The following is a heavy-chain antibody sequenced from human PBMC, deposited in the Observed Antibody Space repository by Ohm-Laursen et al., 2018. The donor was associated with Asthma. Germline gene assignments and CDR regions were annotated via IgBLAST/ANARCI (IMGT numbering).Heavy chain of an antibody. Sequence: SLRLSCSASGFTFSSYAMSWVRQAPGKGLEWVSAISGSGGSTYYADSVKGRFTISRDNSKNTLYLQMNSLRAEDTAVYYCAKYDFWSGMGFDPWGQGTLVTVSS. CDR2: ISGSGGST. CDR1: GFTFSSYA. CDR3: AKYDFWSGMGFDP. D-gene: IGHD3-3*01. V-gene: IGHV3-23*01. J-gene: IGHJ5*02.